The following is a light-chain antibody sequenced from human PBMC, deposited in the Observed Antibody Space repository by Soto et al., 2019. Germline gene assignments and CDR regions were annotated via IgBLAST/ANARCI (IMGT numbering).Light chain of an antibody. Sequence: QMTQSPSSLPASVGDRVTITCRASQSISRYLNWYQQKPGKAPKLLIYGASTLQSGVPSRFSGGGSGTDFTLTINSLQPEDFATYYCQQSYSTSWTFGRGTKVDI. CDR1: QSISRY. CDR2: GAS. J-gene: IGKJ1*01. V-gene: IGKV1-39*01. CDR3: QQSYSTSWT.